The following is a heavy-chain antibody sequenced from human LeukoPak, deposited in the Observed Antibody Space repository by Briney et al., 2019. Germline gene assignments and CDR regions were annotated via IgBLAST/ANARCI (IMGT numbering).Heavy chain of an antibody. D-gene: IGHD6-13*01. CDR1: GSTFRTNG. V-gene: IGHV3-33*01. CDR3: ARDDIAAATDAFDI. J-gene: IGHJ3*02. CDR2: IWYDGSNK. Sequence: GGSRKSSLQASGSTFRTNGSNWVGRAQARGLGGGPAIWYDGSNKYYADSVKGRFTISRDNSKNTLYLQMNSLRAEDTAVYYCARDDIAAATDAFDIWGQGTMVTVSS.